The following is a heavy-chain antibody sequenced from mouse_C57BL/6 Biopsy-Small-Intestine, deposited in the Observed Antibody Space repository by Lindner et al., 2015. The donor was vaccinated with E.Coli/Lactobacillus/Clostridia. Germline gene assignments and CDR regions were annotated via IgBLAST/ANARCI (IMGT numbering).Heavy chain of an antibody. CDR3: TKNSYGSSEGFAY. V-gene: IGHV1-15*01. CDR2: IDPETGGT. Sequence: LQESGAELVRPGASVTLSCKASGFTFTDYEMHWVKQTPVDGLEWIGAIDPETGGTAYTQKFKGKAILTADKSSSTAYMELRSLTSEDSAVYYCTKNSYGSSEGFAYWGQGTLVTVS. J-gene: IGHJ3*01. CDR1: GFTFTDYE. D-gene: IGHD1-1*01.